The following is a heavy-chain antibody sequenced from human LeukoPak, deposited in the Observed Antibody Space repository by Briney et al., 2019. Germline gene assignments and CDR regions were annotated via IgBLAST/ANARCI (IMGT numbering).Heavy chain of an antibody. V-gene: IGHV4-39*01. CDR2: IYYSGST. J-gene: IGHJ4*02. CDR3: ATHKIYYGADF. Sequence: PSETLSLTCTLSGGSISSSSYYWGWIRQPPGKGLEWIGSIYYSGSTYYNPSLKSRVTSSVDTYNNQFSRAVCDVSGGLSAVYWSATHKIYYGADFWGQGTLVTVSS. CDR1: GGSISSSSYY. D-gene: IGHD3-10*01.